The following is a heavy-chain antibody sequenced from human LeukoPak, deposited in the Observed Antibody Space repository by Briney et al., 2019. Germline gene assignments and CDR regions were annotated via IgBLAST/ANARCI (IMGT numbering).Heavy chain of an antibody. CDR1: GFTVSTNY. J-gene: IGHJ3*02. CDR2: IYSDGRT. CDR3: ARDSGRFDVFDI. Sequence: HPGESLRLSCAASGFTVSTNYMSWVRQAPGKGLEWVSVIYSDGRTYYADSVKGRFTISRDNSKNTLYLQMNSLRAEDTAVYYCARDSGRFDVFDIWGQGTMVTVSS. V-gene: IGHV3-53*01. D-gene: IGHD3-10*01.